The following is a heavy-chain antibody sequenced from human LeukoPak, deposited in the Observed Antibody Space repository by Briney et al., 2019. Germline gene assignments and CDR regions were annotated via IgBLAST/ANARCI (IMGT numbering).Heavy chain of an antibody. J-gene: IGHJ5*02. CDR3: ARVSGSYYPGWFDP. D-gene: IGHD1-26*01. V-gene: IGHV4-59*01. CDR1: GGSISSYY. Sequence: SETLSLTCTVSGGSISSYYWSWIRQPPGKGLQWIGYIDHSGYTNYNRSLKSRVTISVDTSKNQFSLKLSSVTAADTAVYYCARVSGSYYPGWFDPWGQGTLVTVSS. CDR2: IDHSGYT.